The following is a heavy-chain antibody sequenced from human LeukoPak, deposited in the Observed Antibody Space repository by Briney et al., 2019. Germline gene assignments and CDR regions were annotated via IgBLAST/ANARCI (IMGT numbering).Heavy chain of an antibody. CDR2: IYSGGST. D-gene: IGHD3-10*01. Sequence: GGSLRLSCAASGFTVSSNYMSWVRQAPGKGLEWVSVIYSGGSTYYADSVKGRFTISRDNSKNTLYLQMNSLRAEDTAVYYCARDWFADTEEPGMHVWGQGTTVTVSS. J-gene: IGHJ6*02. V-gene: IGHV3-53*01. CDR3: ARDWFADTEEPGMHV. CDR1: GFTVSSNY.